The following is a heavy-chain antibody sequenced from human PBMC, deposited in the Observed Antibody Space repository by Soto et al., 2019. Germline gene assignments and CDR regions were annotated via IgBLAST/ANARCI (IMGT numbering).Heavy chain of an antibody. D-gene: IGHD2-8*01. CDR1: GFTFSSYG. CDR3: ARNSPGVYALWVDV. V-gene: IGHV3-30*03. Sequence: GGSLRLSCAASGFTFSSYGMHWVRQAPGKGLEWVAVISYDGSNKYYADSVKGRFTISRDNSKNTLYLQMNSLRAEDTAVYYCARNSPGVYALWVDVWGQGTTVTVSS. CDR2: ISYDGSNK. J-gene: IGHJ6*02.